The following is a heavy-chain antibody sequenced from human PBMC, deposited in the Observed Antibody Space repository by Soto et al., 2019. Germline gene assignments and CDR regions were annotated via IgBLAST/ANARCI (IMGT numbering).Heavy chain of an antibody. CDR2: ISSDGSRT. D-gene: IGHD3-16*01. J-gene: IGHJ4*02. CDR1: GFMFSTYW. V-gene: IGHV3-74*01. Sequence: GGSLRLSCAASGFMFSTYWMHWVRQGPGKGLMWVSRISSDGSRTSYADAVKGRFTISRDNAKNTLYLQMNSLRVEDTAVYFCARDPHYAPDLFDSWGQGTLVTVSS. CDR3: ARDPHYAPDLFDS.